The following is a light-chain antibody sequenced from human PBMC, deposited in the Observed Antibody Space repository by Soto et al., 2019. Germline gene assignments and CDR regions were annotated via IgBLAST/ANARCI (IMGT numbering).Light chain of an antibody. Sequence: SYVLTQPPSVPVAPGETAMITCGGDNIGRKSVHWYQQKPGQAPVVIINYDSDRPSGIPERFSGSNSGNTATLTISGVEAGDEADYYCQVWDSGTNHVVFGGGTKLTVL. V-gene: IGLV3-21*04. CDR1: NIGRKS. CDR3: QVWDSGTNHVV. CDR2: YDS. J-gene: IGLJ2*01.